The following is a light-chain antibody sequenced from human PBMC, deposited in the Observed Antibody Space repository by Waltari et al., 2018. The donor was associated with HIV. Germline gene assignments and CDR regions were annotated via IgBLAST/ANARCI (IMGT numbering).Light chain of an antibody. CDR1: QSLLHSNGYNY. CDR3: MQALQTPCT. J-gene: IGKJ5*01. Sequence: DIVMTQSPLSLPVTPGEPASISCRSSQSLLHSNGYNYLDWYLQKPGQSPQLLIYLGSNRASGVPDRFSGSGSGTDFTLKISRVDAEGVGVFYCMQALQTPCTFGQGTRLEIK. CDR2: LGS. V-gene: IGKV2-28*01.